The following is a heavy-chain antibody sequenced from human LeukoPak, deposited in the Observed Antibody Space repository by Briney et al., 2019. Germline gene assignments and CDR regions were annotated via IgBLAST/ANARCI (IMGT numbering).Heavy chain of an antibody. J-gene: IGHJ4*02. CDR2: IYYSGST. Sequence: PSETLSLTCTVSGGSISSYYWSWIRQPPGEGLEWIGYIYYSGSTNYNPSLKSRVTISVDTSKNQFSLKLSSVTAADTAVYYCAGSNYYDSSGYYYFDYWGQGTLVTVSS. CDR3: AGSNYYDSSGYYYFDY. CDR1: GGSISSYY. V-gene: IGHV4-59*08. D-gene: IGHD3-22*01.